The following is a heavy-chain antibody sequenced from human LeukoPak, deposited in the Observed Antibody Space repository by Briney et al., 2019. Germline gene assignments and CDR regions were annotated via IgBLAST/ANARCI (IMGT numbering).Heavy chain of an antibody. Sequence: SETLSLTCTVSGASISSYYRTWIRQTPGKGLEWIGYIYYSGSTNYNPSLKSRVTISVDSSQNQFSLKLSSVTAADTAVYYCARGFLHFDYWGQGTLVTVSS. CDR2: IYYSGST. D-gene: IGHD2-21*01. CDR3: ARGFLHFDY. V-gene: IGHV4-59*01. CDR1: GASISSYY. J-gene: IGHJ4*02.